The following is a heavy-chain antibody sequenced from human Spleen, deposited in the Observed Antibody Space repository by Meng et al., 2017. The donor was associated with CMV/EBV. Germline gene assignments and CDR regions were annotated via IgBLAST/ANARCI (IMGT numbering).Heavy chain of an antibody. D-gene: IGHD6-13*01. CDR3: ARGISSYDY. J-gene: IGHJ4*02. CDR1: GFTFSSYW. V-gene: IGHV3-7*01. Sequence: LSLTCAASGFTFSSYWMHWVRQAPGKGLVWVANIKQDGSEKFYVDSVKGRFSISRDNAKNSLYLQINSLRAEDTAIYFCARGISSYDYWGQGTLVTVSS. CDR2: IKQDGSEK.